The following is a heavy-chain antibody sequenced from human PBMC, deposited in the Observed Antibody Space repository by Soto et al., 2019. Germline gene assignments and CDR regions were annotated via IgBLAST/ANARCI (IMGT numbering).Heavy chain of an antibody. Sequence: QVQLQQWGAGLLKPSETLSLTCAVYGGSFSGYYWTWIRQHPGKGLEWIGEINHSASTNYNPSFKSRLTRSVDTSKYQFSLKLGSVTAADTAVYYCATTTSSSWYDMGAFDIWGQGTMVTVSS. CDR2: INHSAST. D-gene: IGHD6-13*01. J-gene: IGHJ3*02. V-gene: IGHV4-34*01. CDR1: GGSFSGYY. CDR3: ATTTSSSWYDMGAFDI.